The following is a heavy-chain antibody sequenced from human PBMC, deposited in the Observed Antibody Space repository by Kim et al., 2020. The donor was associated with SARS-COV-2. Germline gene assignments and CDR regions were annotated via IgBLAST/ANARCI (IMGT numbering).Heavy chain of an antibody. J-gene: IGHJ6*02. CDR1: GYSFTSYW. V-gene: IGHV5-10-1*01. Sequence: GESLKISCKGSGYSFTSYWISWVRQMPGKGLEWMGRIDPSDSYTNYSPSFQGHVTISADKSISTAYLQWSSLKASDTAMYYCARLNRPYSYDFWSGYYYYYGMDVWGHGTTVTVSS. CDR2: IDPSDSYT. D-gene: IGHD3-3*01. CDR3: ARLNRPYSYDFWSGYYYYYGMDV.